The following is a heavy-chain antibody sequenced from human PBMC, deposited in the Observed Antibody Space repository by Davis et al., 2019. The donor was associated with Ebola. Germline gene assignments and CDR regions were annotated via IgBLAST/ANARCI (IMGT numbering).Heavy chain of an antibody. V-gene: IGHV1-18*04. D-gene: IGHD3-9*01. CDR2: ISGFNTNT. CDR1: GYTFTSYG. J-gene: IGHJ4*02. CDR3: ARAPNYDALTSTSSYYFDY. Sequence: SVKVSCKSSGYTFTSYGLVWVRQAPGLGLEWMGWISGFNTNTNFAHKFQGRVTVSKDTSTNTAYMDLRSLTSDDTAIYYCARAPNYDALTSTSSYYFDYWGQGTLVTVSS.